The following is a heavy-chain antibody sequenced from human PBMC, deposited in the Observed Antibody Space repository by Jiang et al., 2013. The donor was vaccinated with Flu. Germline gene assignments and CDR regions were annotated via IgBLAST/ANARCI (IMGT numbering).Heavy chain of an antibody. V-gene: IGHV4-30-4*01. Sequence: PGLVKASQTLSLTCTVSSGSISSGDYYWSWIRQPPGKGLEWIGYIYYTGTTDSNPSLESRVDLSIDTAKNQFSLNLRAVTAADTAEYYCVAATSVTMWAFEIWGRGTVVTVSS. CDR1: SGSISSGDYY. J-gene: IGHJ3*02. CDR2: IYYTGTT. D-gene: IGHD3-10*02. CDR3: VAATSVTMWAFEI.